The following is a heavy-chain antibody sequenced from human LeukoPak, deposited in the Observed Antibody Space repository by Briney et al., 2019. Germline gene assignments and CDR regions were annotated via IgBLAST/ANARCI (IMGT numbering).Heavy chain of an antibody. J-gene: IGHJ3*02. CDR3: ARHLYTYSNGWYPYAFDI. D-gene: IGHD6-19*01. CDR1: GYSFTSYW. CDR2: IYPGDSDT. V-gene: IGHV5-51*01. Sequence: GESLKISCKGSGYSFTSYWIGWVRQMPGKGLEWMGIIYPGDSDTRYSPSFQGQVTISADKSISTAYLQWSSLKASDTAMYYCARHLYTYSNGWYPYAFDIWGQGTMVTVSS.